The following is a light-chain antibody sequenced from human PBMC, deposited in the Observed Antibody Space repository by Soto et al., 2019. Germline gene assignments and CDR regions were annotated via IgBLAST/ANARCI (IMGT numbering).Light chain of an antibody. CDR1: QSVSSN. V-gene: IGKV3-15*01. J-gene: IGKJ5*01. Sequence: EIVMTQSPATLSVSPGERATLSCRASQSVSSNLAWYQQKPGQAPRLLIYGASTRATGIPARFSGSGSGTDFTLTITRLEPEDFSVYYCQQHPGEPPITFGLWTRLEIK. CDR3: QQHPGEPPIT. CDR2: GAS.